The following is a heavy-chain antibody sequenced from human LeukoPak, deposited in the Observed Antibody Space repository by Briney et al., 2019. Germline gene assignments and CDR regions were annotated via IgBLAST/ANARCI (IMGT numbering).Heavy chain of an antibody. CDR1: GFTFSSYS. CDR2: ISSSSSYI. Sequence: GGSLRLSCAASGFTFSSYSMNWVRQAPGTGLEWVSSISSSSSYIYYADSVKGRFTISRDNAKNSLYLQMNSLRAEDTAVYYCARAGARSGWYVAYFDYWGQGTLVTVSS. J-gene: IGHJ4*02. V-gene: IGHV3-21*01. D-gene: IGHD6-19*01. CDR3: ARAGARSGWYVAYFDY.